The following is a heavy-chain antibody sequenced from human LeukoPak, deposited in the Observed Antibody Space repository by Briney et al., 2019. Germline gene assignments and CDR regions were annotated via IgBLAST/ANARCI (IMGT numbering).Heavy chain of an antibody. CDR1: GLPSGSIA. J-gene: IGHJ4*02. D-gene: IGHD6-13*01. CDR2: VSGSGDRM. V-gene: IGHV3-23*01. CDR3: AKAAAAPGFDF. Sequence: GGPLGPSVRASGLPSGSIALTWSAKAPGKGLGGVATVSGSGDRMYHADSVKGRFTISRDNSKNTIYQQMNSLRAEDTALYYCAKAAAAPGFDFWGQGTLVTVSS.